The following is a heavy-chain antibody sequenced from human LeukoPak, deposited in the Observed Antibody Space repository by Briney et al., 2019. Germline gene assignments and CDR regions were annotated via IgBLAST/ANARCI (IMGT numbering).Heavy chain of an antibody. V-gene: IGHV4-59*08. CDR3: VPTGATSPSSASWFNIEY. CDR2: IYYSGGT. CDR1: GGSVTSYY. J-gene: IGHJ4*02. D-gene: IGHD6-13*01. Sequence: SETLSLTCTVSGGSVTSYYCNWVRQPPGRGLEWIGYIYYSGGTNYNPSLESRVTISLDTAKNQFSLKLRSVTAEDTAVYYCVPTGATSPSSASWFNIEYWGQGTLVPVSS.